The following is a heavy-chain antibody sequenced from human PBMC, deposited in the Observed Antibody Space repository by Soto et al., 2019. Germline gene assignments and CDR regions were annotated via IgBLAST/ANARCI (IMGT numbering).Heavy chain of an antibody. D-gene: IGHD3-16*02. Sequence: PXEXLKISFKSSGYXLTTNSLCWVRHMPGKGLEWIGITYPGDSDNRYSPSFRGQVTISADRSINTAYLQWSNLKSSDTAIYYFAKYWHSYSSNYLRGLDVWGQGTTGTVS. V-gene: IGHV5-51*01. CDR2: TYPGDSDN. CDR1: GYXLTTNS. CDR3: AKYWHSYSSNYLRGLDV. J-gene: IGHJ6*02.